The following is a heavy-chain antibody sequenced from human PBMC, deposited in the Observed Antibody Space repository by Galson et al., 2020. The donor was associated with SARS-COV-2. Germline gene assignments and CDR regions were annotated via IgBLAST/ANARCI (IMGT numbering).Heavy chain of an antibody. CDR2: IYYSGST. CDR3: ARDLGGVGFGELPINWVDP. J-gene: IGHJ5*02. CDR1: GGSISSGGYY. Sequence: SETLSLTCTVSGGSISSGGYYWSWIRQHPGKGLEWIGYIYYSGSTYYNPSLKSRVTISVDTSKNQFSLKLSSVTAADTAVYYCARDLGGVGFGELPINWVDPWGQGTLVTVSS. V-gene: IGHV4-31*03. D-gene: IGHD3-10*01.